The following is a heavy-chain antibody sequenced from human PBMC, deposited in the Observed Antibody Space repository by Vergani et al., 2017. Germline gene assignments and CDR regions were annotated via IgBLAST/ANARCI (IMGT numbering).Heavy chain of an antibody. CDR2: ISYDGSNK. CDR1: GFTFSSYG. D-gene: IGHD6-19*01. V-gene: IGHV3-30*18. Sequence: VQLVESGGGLVKPGGSLRLSCAASGFTFSSYGMHWVRQAPGKGLEWVAVISYDGSNKYYADSVKGRFTISRDNSKNTLYLQMNSLRAEDTAVYYCAKAKYSSGWGKYYFDYWGQGTLVTVSS. J-gene: IGHJ4*02. CDR3: AKAKYSSGWGKYYFDY.